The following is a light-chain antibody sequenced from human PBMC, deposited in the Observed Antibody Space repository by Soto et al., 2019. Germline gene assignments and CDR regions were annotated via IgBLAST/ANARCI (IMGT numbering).Light chain of an antibody. CDR1: SGSVSTSYY. V-gene: IGLV8-61*01. J-gene: IGLJ2*01. CDR2: NTD. Sequence: QTVVTQEPSFSVSPGGTVTLTCGLSSGSVSTSYYPSWYQQTPGQAPRTLIYNTDTRSSGVPDRFSGSILGNKAALTITGAQAEDESDYYCVLYMGSGIWAFGGGTKLTVL. CDR3: VLYMGSGIWA.